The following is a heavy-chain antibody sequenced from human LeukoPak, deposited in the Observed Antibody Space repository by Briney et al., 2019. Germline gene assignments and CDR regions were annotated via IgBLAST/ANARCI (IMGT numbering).Heavy chain of an antibody. CDR3: ARTMTGGFFDY. D-gene: IGHD3-16*01. CDR2: INGDGSET. V-gene: IGHV3-74*03. CDR1: GFTSSNYW. Sequence: PGGSLRLSCAASGFTSSNYWMHWDRQAPGKGLVWVSRINGDGSETTYVEYVKGGLTISRDNDKGTLYVQMNSLRVEDTAIYYCARTMTGGFFDYWGQGALVTVSS. J-gene: IGHJ4*02.